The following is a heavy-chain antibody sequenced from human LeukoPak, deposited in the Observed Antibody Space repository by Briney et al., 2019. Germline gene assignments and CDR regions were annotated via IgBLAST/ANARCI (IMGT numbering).Heavy chain of an antibody. D-gene: IGHD4-11*01. Sequence: ASVKVSCKASGYTFTGYYMHWVRQAPGQGLEWMGWINPNSGGTNYAQKFQGRVTMTRDTSISTAYMELSRLRSDDTAVYYCARDQTVTPRPFDYWGQGTLVTVSS. CDR3: ARDQTVTPRPFDY. V-gene: IGHV1-2*02. CDR2: INPNSGGT. CDR1: GYTFTGYY. J-gene: IGHJ4*02.